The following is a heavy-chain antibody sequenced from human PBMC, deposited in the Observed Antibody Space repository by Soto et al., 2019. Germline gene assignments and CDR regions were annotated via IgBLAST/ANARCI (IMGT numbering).Heavy chain of an antibody. CDR1: GFTLSTYG. J-gene: IGHJ6*01. Sequence: QVQLVESGGGVVQPGKSLRLSCAASGFTLSTYGMYGVRQAPGKGLEWVAVMSYDESNEYYADSVKGRFTISRDNSKNTLYLQLNSLRAEDTAVYFCAKDRVREWFPYGLGVWGRGTTVTVSS. V-gene: IGHV3-30*18. CDR3: AKDRVREWFPYGLGV. CDR2: MSYDESNE. D-gene: IGHD3-3*01.